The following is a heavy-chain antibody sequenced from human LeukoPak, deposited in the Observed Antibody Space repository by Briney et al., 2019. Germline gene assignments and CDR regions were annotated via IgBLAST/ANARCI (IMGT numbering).Heavy chain of an antibody. Sequence: SETLSLTCSASGGSISSSGHHWGWIRQPPGKGLVWIGTIYYSENTYHNPSLKSRVTISADTSKNQFSLKLTSVTASDTAVYFCARHGDWNDIQYWGQGILVTVSS. D-gene: IGHD1-1*01. CDR2: IYYSENT. CDR1: GGSISSSGHH. V-gene: IGHV4-39*01. J-gene: IGHJ4*02. CDR3: ARHGDWNDIQY.